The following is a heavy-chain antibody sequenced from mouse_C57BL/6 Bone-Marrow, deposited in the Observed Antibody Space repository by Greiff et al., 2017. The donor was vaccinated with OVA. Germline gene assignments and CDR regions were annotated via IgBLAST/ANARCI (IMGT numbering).Heavy chain of an antibody. CDR2: IYPRDGST. CDR3: ARKIYYDYDDSAWFAY. Sequence: QVQLQQSDAELVKPGASVKISCKVSGYTFTDHTIHWMKQRPEQGLEWIGYIYPRDGSTKYNEKFKGKATLTADKSSSTAYMQLNSLTSEDSAVYYGARKIYYDYDDSAWFAYWGQGTLVTVSA. CDR1: GYTFTDHT. J-gene: IGHJ3*01. V-gene: IGHV1-78*01. D-gene: IGHD2-4*01.